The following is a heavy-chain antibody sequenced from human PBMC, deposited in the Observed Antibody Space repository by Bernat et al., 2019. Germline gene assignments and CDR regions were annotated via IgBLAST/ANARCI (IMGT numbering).Heavy chain of an antibody. CDR1: GFTFSSYA. Sequence: VQLVESGGGLVQPGGSLRLSCAASGFTFSSYAMHWVRQAPGKGLEWVAVISYDGSNKYYADSVKGRFTISRDNSKNTLYLQMNSLRAEDTAVYYCAREGVQGASFDYWGQGTLVTVSS. CDR3: AREGVQGASFDY. J-gene: IGHJ4*02. V-gene: IGHV3-30-3*01. CDR2: ISYDGSNK. D-gene: IGHD3-10*01.